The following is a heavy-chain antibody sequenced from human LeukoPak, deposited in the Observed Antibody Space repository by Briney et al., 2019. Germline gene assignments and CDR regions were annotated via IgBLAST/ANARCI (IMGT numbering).Heavy chain of an antibody. D-gene: IGHD2-2*01. CDR2: IYTSGTT. Sequence: SETLSLTCTVSGGSISSGSYYWSWIRQPAGKGLEWIGRIYTSGTTNCNPSLKSRVTISLDTSKNQFSLNLTSVTAADTAVYYCARVSTRGVVSGALRVGYAFDIWGQGTMVTVSS. CDR1: GGSISSGSYY. CDR3: ARVSTRGVVSGALRVGYAFDI. V-gene: IGHV4-61*02. J-gene: IGHJ3*02.